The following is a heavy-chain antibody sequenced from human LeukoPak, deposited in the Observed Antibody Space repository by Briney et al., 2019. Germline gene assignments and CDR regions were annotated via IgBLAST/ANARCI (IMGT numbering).Heavy chain of an antibody. CDR1: GFTFSDYY. CDR3: ARDYYGSGRTLIFDY. Sequence: PGGSLRLSCAAPGFTFSDYYMSWIRQAPGKGLEWVSYISSSSSYTNYADSVKGRFTLSRGDAKNSLYLQMNSLRAEDTAVYYCARDYYGSGRTLIFDYWGQGTLVTVSS. D-gene: IGHD3-10*01. CDR2: ISSSSSYT. V-gene: IGHV3-11*05. J-gene: IGHJ4*02.